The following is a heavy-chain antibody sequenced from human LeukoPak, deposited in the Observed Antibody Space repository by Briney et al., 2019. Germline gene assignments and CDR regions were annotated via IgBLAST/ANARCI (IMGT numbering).Heavy chain of an antibody. V-gene: IGHV1-69*05. CDR2: IIPIFGTA. Sequence: SVKVSCKASGGTFSSYAISWVRQAPGQGLEWMGGIIPIFGTANYAQKFQGRVTITTDESTSTAYMELSGLRSEDTAVYYCARGARLGGSYYYYYYMDVWGKGTTVTVSS. CDR1: GGTFSSYA. J-gene: IGHJ6*03. D-gene: IGHD2-15*01. CDR3: ARGARLGGSYYYYYYMDV.